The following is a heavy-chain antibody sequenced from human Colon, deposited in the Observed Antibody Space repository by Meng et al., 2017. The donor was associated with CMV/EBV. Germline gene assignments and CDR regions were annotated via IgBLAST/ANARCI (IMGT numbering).Heavy chain of an antibody. Sequence: QGHLQESVPGLVKPSQALSLTWTVSGGSISSGSYYWSWVRQSAGKGLEWIGRIHTTGSANYNPSLKSRITISVETSKNQFSLQLNSVTASDTAVYYCARGISGMGFWGQGTLVTVSS. CDR3: ARGISGMGF. CDR1: GGSISSGSYY. CDR2: IHTTGSA. D-gene: IGHD2-15*01. J-gene: IGHJ4*02. V-gene: IGHV4-61*02.